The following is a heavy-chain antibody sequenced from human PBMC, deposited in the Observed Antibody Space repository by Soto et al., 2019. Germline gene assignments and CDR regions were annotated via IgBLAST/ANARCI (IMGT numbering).Heavy chain of an antibody. CDR2: IIPILGIA. CDR3: ARGGYCSGGSCYSDY. D-gene: IGHD2-15*01. V-gene: IGHV1-69*02. J-gene: IGHJ4*02. CDR1: GGTFSSYT. Sequence: QVQLVQSGAEVKKPGSSVKVSCKASGGTFSSYTISWVRQAPGQGLEWMGRIIPILGIANYAQKFQGRVTITADKSTSTAYMELSILRSEDTAVYYCARGGYCSGGSCYSDYWGQGTLVTVSS.